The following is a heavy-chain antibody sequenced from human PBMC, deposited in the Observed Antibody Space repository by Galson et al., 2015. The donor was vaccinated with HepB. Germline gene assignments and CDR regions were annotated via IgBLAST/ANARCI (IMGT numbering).Heavy chain of an antibody. Sequence: CAISGDSVSSNSAAWNWIRQSPSRGLEWLGRTYYRSKWYNDYAVSVKSRITINPDTSKNQFPLQLNSVTPEDTAVYYCARGIGDSSSWYRGDAFDIWGQGTMVTVSS. CDR3: ARGIGDSSSWYRGDAFDI. V-gene: IGHV6-1*01. CDR1: GDSVSSNSAA. J-gene: IGHJ3*02. D-gene: IGHD6-13*01. CDR2: TYYRSKWYN.